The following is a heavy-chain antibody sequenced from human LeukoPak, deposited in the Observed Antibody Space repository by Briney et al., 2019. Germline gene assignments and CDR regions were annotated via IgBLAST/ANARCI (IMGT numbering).Heavy chain of an antibody. D-gene: IGHD6-19*01. J-gene: IGHJ4*02. V-gene: IGHV3-74*01. CDR1: GFTFSSYW. CDR2: VKGDGSGT. CDR3: VRGNSGSRTTPFDY. Sequence: GGSLRLSCAASGFTFSSYWKHWVRQGPGKGLVWVSRVKGDGSGTSHADSVKGRFTISRDNAKNTLFLQMTSLRAEDTAVYYCVRGNSGSRTTPFDYWGQGTLVTVSS.